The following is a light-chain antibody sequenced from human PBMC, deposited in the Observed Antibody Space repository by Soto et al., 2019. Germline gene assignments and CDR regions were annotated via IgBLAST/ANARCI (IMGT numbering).Light chain of an antibody. CDR3: GSYRSSSTLV. J-gene: IGLJ2*01. CDR1: SSDVGGYNY. Sequence: QSVLSQPASVSGSPGQSITVSCTGTSSDVGGYNYVSWYQQHPGKAPKLMIYDANNRPSGVSNRFSGSKSGNTAALTISGLQADDEADYYCGSYRSSSTLVFGGGTKLTVL. V-gene: IGLV2-14*01. CDR2: DAN.